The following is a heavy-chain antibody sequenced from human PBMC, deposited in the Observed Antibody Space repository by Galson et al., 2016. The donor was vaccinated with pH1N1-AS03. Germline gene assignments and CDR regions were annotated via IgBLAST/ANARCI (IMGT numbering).Heavy chain of an antibody. J-gene: IGHJ4*02. CDR3: ARGWYDIWTGYLVDPFDY. V-gene: IGHV3-11*01. Sequence: SLRLSCAASGFTFSDYYMSWIRQAPGKGLEWISCITSSGGSGPTIYYADSVKGRFPISRDNAQNSLYLQMNSLRADDTAVYYCARGWYDIWTGYLVDPFDYWGQGALVTVSS. CDR2: ITSSGGSGPTI. CDR1: GFTFSDYY. D-gene: IGHD3-9*01.